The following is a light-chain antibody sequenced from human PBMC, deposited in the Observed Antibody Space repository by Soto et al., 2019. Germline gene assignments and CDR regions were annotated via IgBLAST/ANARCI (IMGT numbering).Light chain of an antibody. CDR2: RAS. V-gene: IGKV3-15*01. CDR1: QTVTSD. J-gene: IGKJ4*01. CDR3: QQSNNWPLT. Sequence: EIVMTQSPATLSVSPGERATLSCRASQTVTSDLAWYQQKPGQAPRLLIYRASTRATGVPARFSGSGSGTEFTLTISSLQSEDFAVYYCQQSNNWPLTFDGGTKVEIK.